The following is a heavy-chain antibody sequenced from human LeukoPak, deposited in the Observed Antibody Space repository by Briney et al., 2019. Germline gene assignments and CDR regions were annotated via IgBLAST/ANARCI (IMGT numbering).Heavy chain of an antibody. D-gene: IGHD2-2*01. CDR2: ISGSGGST. J-gene: IGHJ4*02. CDR3: AKDAPVNIVVVPAANS. Sequence: GGSLRLSCAASGFTFSSYAMSWVRQAPGKGLEWVSAISGSGGSTYYADSVKGRSTISRDNSKNTLYLQMNSLRAEDTAVYYCAKDAPVNIVVVPAANSWGQGTLVTVSS. CDR1: GFTFSSYA. V-gene: IGHV3-23*01.